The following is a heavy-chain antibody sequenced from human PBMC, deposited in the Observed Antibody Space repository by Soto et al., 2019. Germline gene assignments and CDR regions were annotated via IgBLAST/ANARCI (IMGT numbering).Heavy chain of an antibody. CDR1: SGSISSSNW. CDR2: IDHSGST. V-gene: IGHV4-4*02. CDR3: ATFRSIAARPDAFDI. D-gene: IGHD6-6*01. Sequence: QVQLQESGPGLVKPSGTLSLTCAVSSGSISSSNWWSWVRQPPGKGLEWIGEIDHSGSTNYNPSLRSRVTISVDKSKNQFSLKLSSVTAADTAVYYCATFRSIAARPDAFDIWGQGTMVTVSS. J-gene: IGHJ3*02.